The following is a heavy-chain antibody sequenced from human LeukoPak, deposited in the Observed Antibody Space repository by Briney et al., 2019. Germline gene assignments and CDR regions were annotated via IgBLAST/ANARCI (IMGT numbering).Heavy chain of an antibody. CDR3: ARGDGYNPTGDAFDI. V-gene: IGHV3-48*01. CDR2: ISSSSSTI. CDR1: GFTFSSYS. D-gene: IGHD5-24*01. Sequence: GGSLRLSCAASGFTFSSYSMNWVRQAPGKGLEWVSYISSSSSTIYYADSVKGRFTISRDNAKNSLYLQMNSLRAEDTAVYYCARGDGYNPTGDAFDIWGQGTMVTVSS. J-gene: IGHJ3*02.